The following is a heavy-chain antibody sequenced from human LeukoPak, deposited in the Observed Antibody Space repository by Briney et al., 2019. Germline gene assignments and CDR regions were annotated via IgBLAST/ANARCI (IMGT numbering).Heavy chain of an antibody. CDR3: ARDEGYYDFWSGYYPYYFDY. CDR2: IKQDGSEK. D-gene: IGHD3-3*01. CDR1: GFTFSSYW. V-gene: IGHV3-7*01. J-gene: IGHJ4*02. Sequence: GGSLRLSCAASGFTFSSYWMSWVRQAPGKGLEWVANIKQDGSEKYYVDSVKGRFTISRDNAKNSLYLQMNSLRAEDTAVYYCARDEGYYDFWSGYYPYYFDYWGQGTLVTVSS.